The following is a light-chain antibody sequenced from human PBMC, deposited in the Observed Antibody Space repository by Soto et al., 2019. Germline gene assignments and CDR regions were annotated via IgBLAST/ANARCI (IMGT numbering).Light chain of an antibody. CDR2: EDS. CDR3: CSFAGRNTFV. J-gene: IGLJ1*01. V-gene: IGLV2-23*01. Sequence: QYALTQPASVSGSPGQSITISCTGTISDIETYNLVSWYQQYPGKAPKLLIYEDSKRPSGVSDRFSGSKSVNTASLTIYGLQAEDEADYHCCSFAGRNTFVFGAGTKLTVL. CDR1: ISDIETYNL.